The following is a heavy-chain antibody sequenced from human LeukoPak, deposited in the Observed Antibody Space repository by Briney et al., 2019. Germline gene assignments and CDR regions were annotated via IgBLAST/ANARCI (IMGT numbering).Heavy chain of an antibody. V-gene: IGHV3-33*01. J-gene: IGHJ4*02. D-gene: IGHD6-13*01. CDR1: GFTFSGYG. CDR3: ARDRGRAVAAAGWYYFDY. CDR2: IWSDGSNK. Sequence: GGSLRLSCATSGFTFSGYGMHWVRQAPGKGLEWVTVIWSDGSNKYYADSVKGRFTISRDNSKNTLYLQMNSLRAEDTAVYYCARDRGRAVAAAGWYYFDYWGQGTLVTVSS.